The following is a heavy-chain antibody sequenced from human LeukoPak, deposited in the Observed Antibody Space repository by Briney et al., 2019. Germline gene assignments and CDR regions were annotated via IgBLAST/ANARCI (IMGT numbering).Heavy chain of an antibody. CDR1: DSTFRSHD. V-gene: IGHV3-23*01. CDR2: IAGDGAS. J-gene: IGHJ4*02. CDR3: AKGPNFGSWRAVDY. Sequence: GGSLRLSCAASDSTFRSHDMSWVRQTLEKGLEWVSSIAGDGASFYADSVRGRFTISRGKSQNILYLQMNSLRADDTAIYYCAKGPNFGSWRAVDYWGQGRLVTVSS. D-gene: IGHD3-10*01.